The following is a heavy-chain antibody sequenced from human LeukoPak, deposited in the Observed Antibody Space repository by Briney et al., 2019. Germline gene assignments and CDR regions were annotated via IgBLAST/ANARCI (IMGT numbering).Heavy chain of an antibody. CDR1: GFTVSSNY. V-gene: IGHV3-66*02. D-gene: IGHD5-18*01. CDR2: VYNDGST. Sequence: GGSLRLSCAASGFTVSSNYMSWVRQAPGKGLEWVSSVYNDGSTNYADSAKGRFTMSRDNSKNTLYLQMNSLRAEDTAVYYCAGLGYSYGSYYFDYWGQGTLVTVSS. CDR3: AGLGYSYGSYYFDY. J-gene: IGHJ4*02.